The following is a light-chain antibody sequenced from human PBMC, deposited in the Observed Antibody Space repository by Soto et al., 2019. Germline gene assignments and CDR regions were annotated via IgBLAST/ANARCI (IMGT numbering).Light chain of an antibody. CDR3: QQRSNYPLT. V-gene: IGKV3-11*01. Sequence: EIVLTQSPATLYLSPGERATLSCRASQSVSTYFAWYQQKPGQAPRLLIYDASNRATGIPARFSGSGSGTDFTLTISSLEPEDFAVYYCQQRSNYPLTFGGGTNMEIK. CDR2: DAS. CDR1: QSVSTY. J-gene: IGKJ4*01.